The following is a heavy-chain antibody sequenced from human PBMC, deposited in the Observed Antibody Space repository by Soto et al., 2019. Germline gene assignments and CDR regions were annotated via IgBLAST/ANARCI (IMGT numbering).Heavy chain of an antibody. V-gene: IGHV3-48*02. Sequence: GGSLRLSCAASGFTFSSYSMNWVRQAPGKGLEWVSYISSSSSTIYYADSVKGRFTISRDNAKNSLYLQMNSLRDEDTAVYYCARVKGYYDSSGYYFDYWGQGTLVTVSS. D-gene: IGHD3-22*01. CDR1: GFTFSSYS. J-gene: IGHJ4*02. CDR2: ISSSSSTI. CDR3: ARVKGYYDSSGYYFDY.